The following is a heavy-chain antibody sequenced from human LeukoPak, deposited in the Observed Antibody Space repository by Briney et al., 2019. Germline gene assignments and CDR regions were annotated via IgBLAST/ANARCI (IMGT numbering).Heavy chain of an antibody. CDR3: ARTLKDAYLNAFGY. V-gene: IGHV4-59*01. D-gene: IGHD3-16*01. J-gene: IGHJ4*02. CDR2: VSSSGST. CDR1: GGSINSYY. Sequence: SETLSLTCAVSGGSINSYYWNWLRQPPGKTLEWIGYVSSSGSTNYSPFFKSRLTISLDTSKNQFSLNLRSVTAADTAVYYCARTLKDAYLNAFGYWGQGTLVAVSS.